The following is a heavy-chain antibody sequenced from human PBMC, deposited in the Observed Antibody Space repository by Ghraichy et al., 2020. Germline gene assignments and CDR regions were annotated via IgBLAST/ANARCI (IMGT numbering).Heavy chain of an antibody. V-gene: IGHV1-3*01. J-gene: IGHJ3*02. CDR2: INAGNGNT. CDR1: RYTFTSYA. Sequence: ASVKVSCKASRYTFTSYAMHWVRQAPGQRLEWMGWINAGNGNTKYSQKFQGRVTITRDTSASTAYMELSSLRSEDTAVYYCARGIVEMATIDAFDIWGQGTMVTVSS. CDR3: ARGIVEMATIDAFDI. D-gene: IGHD5-24*01.